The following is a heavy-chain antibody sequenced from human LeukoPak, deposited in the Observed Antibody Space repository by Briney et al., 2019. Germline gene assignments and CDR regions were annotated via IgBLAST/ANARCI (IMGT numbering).Heavy chain of an antibody. J-gene: IGHJ3*02. Sequence: PGRSLRLSCAASGFTFDDYAMHWVRQAPGKGLEWVSGISWNSGSIGYADSVKGRFTISRDNAKNSLYLQMNRLRAEDMALYYCAKEGGSGGSSVRADAFDIWGQGTMVTVSS. V-gene: IGHV3-9*03. D-gene: IGHD2-15*01. CDR2: ISWNSGSI. CDR1: GFTFDDYA. CDR3: AKEGGSGGSSVRADAFDI.